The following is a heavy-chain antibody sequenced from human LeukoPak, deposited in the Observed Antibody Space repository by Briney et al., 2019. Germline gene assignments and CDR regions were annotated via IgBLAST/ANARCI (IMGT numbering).Heavy chain of an antibody. J-gene: IGHJ3*02. CDR3: AKDMGIAAEDAFDI. D-gene: IGHD6-25*01. Sequence: PGGSLRLSCAASGFTFSSHWMHWVRQAPGKGLVWVSRINSDGSSISYADSVKGRFTISRDNAKNSLYLQMNSLRAEDTALYYCAKDMGIAAEDAFDIWGQGTMVTVSS. V-gene: IGHV3-74*01. CDR2: INSDGSSI. CDR1: GFTFSSHW.